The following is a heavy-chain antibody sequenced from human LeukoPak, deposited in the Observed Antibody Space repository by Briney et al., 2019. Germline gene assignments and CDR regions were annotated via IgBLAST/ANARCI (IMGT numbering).Heavy chain of an antibody. V-gene: IGHV3-7*01. CDR3: ARVGYYYDSSGSPGLDY. J-gene: IGHJ4*02. CDR1: GFTFSSYW. CDR2: IKQDGSEK. Sequence: GGSLRLSCTASGFTFSSYWMYWVRQAPGKGPEWVANIKQDGSEKYYVDSVMGRFTISRDNAKNSQYLQMNSLRAEDTAVYYCARVGYYYDSSGSPGLDYWGQGTLVTVSS. D-gene: IGHD3-22*01.